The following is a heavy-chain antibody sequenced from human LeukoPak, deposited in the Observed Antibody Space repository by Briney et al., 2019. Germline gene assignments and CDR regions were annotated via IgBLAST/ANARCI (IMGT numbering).Heavy chain of an antibody. J-gene: IGHJ4*02. V-gene: IGHV3-7*02. D-gene: IGHD1-1*01. Sequence: GGSLRLSCAASGFTFSNYWMTWVRRAPSKGLEWVAAIKEDGSEKYYVDSVKGRFTISRDNAKNSLYLQMSSLRAEDTAVYFCARTTYGDYWGQGTLVTVSS. CDR3: ARTTYGDY. CDR1: GFTFSNYW. CDR2: IKEDGSEK.